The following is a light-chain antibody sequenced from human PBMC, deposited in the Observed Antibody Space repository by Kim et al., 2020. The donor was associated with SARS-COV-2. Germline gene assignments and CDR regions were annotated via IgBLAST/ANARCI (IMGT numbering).Light chain of an antibody. V-gene: IGKV3-20*01. J-gene: IGKJ2*01. Sequence: SPGERVTHSCRASQSVSSNSLAWYPQKTGQAPRLLFYAASTRATGIPDRFSGSGSGTDFTLTISRLEPEDSAVYYCQQSGGSPKYTFGQGTRLEI. CDR1: QSVSSNS. CDR2: AAS. CDR3: QQSGGSPKYT.